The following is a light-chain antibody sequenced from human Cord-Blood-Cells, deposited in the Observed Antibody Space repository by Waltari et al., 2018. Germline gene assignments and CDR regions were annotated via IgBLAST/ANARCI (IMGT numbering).Light chain of an antibody. V-gene: IGKV3-20*01. CDR1: QSVSSSY. CDR3: QQNGSSPRT. Sequence: EIVLTQPPGTLSLSPGERATLSCSVSQSVSSSYLACYPQKPGQAPRLFIYVASSRATGIPERFSGSGSGTDFPLTFSSLRPEDFAEYYCQQNGSSPRTFGQGTKVEIK. J-gene: IGKJ1*01. CDR2: VAS.